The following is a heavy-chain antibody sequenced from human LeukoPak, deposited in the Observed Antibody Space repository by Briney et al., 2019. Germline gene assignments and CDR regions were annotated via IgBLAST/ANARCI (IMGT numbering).Heavy chain of an antibody. D-gene: IGHD3-22*01. V-gene: IGHV4-4*02. Sequence: SETLSLTCAVSGGAISSSNWWSWVRQPPGKGLEWIGEIYHSGRTTYTPSLKSRVTLPVDKSKNKFSRKLNFLPAAAAAVYYCSIQYYYGSSSYCAPGTGGSGIPGHIDSWGPGTTVTVSS. CDR2: IYHSGRT. CDR1: GGAISSSNW. CDR3: SIQYYYGSSSYCAPGTGGSGIPGHIDS. J-gene: IGHJ3*02.